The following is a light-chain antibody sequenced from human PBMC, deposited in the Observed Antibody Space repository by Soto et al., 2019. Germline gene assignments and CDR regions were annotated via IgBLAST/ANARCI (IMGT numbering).Light chain of an antibody. CDR3: QNYNSYSEA. V-gene: IGKV1-5*03. CDR1: QSISSW. CDR2: KAS. J-gene: IGKJ1*01. Sequence: DIQITHSPSTLSASVGDRVTITCLASQSISSWLAWYQQKPGKAPKLLIYKASTLKSGVPSRFSGSGSGTEFTLTISSLQPDDFATYYCQNYNSYSEACGQGNKGDIK.